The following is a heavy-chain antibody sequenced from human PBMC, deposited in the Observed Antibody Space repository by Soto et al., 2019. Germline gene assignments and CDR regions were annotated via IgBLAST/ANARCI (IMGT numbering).Heavy chain of an antibody. J-gene: IGHJ3*02. Sequence: ASVKVSCKASGYTFTGYYMHWVRQAPGQGLEWMGWINPNSGGTNYAQKFQGRVTMTRDTSISTAYMELSRLRSDDTAVYYCASSIVGATFAFDIRGQGTMVTVSS. CDR1: GYTFTGYY. CDR2: INPNSGGT. D-gene: IGHD1-26*01. V-gene: IGHV1-2*02. CDR3: ASSIVGATFAFDI.